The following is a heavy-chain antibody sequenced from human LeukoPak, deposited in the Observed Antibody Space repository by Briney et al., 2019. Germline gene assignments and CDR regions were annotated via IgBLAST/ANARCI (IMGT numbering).Heavy chain of an antibody. J-gene: IGHJ4*02. CDR1: GFTFSNYG. D-gene: IGHD6-13*01. V-gene: IGHV3-23*01. Sequence: GGTLRLSCAASGFTFSNYGMSWVRQAPGKGLEWVSSISGSGDSTYYADSVKGRFTVSRDNSKNTLYLQMNSLRAEDTAVYYCAKTAGIAAAADFDYWGQGTLVTVSS. CDR3: AKTAGIAAAADFDY. CDR2: ISGSGDST.